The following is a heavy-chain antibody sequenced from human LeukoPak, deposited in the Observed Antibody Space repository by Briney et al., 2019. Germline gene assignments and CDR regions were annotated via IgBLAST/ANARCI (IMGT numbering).Heavy chain of an antibody. J-gene: IGHJ4*02. CDR1: GLSVSSSF. V-gene: IGHV3-53*01. D-gene: IGHD1-14*01. CDR3: VRENHGSFDY. CDR2: VFGGGGT. Sequence: GGSLRLSCAASGLSVSSSFMSWVRQTPGKGLEWVSSVFGGGGTRYADSVMGRFTISRDNSKSTLYLQMNSLRADDTAVYYCVRENHGSFDYWGRGSLVTVSS.